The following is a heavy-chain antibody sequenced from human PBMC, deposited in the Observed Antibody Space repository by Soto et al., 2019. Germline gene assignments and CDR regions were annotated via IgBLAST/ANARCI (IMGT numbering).Heavy chain of an antibody. CDR3: TRFESWTCTSTSCFT. CDR1: GFTFTSSA. Sequence: GASVKVSCKASGFTFTSSAVQWVRQARGQRLEWIGWIVVGSGNTNYAQKFQERVTITRDMSTSTAYMELSSLRSEDTAVYYCTRFESWTCTSTSCFTWGQGNLVTVSS. CDR2: IVVGSGNT. D-gene: IGHD2-2*01. V-gene: IGHV1-58*01. J-gene: IGHJ4*02.